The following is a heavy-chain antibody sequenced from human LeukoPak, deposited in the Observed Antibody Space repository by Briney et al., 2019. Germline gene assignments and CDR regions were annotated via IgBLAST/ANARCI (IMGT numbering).Heavy chain of an antibody. V-gene: IGHV4-39*01. CDR2: IYYSGST. Sequence: SETLSLTCTVSGDSMSSSSYYWGWIRQPPGKGLEWIGTIYYSGSTYYNPSLKSRVTISVDTSKNQFSLKLSSVTAADTAVYYCARSLVTNPTCFDYWGQGTLVTVSS. CDR1: GDSMSSSSYY. J-gene: IGHJ4*02. CDR3: ARSLVTNPTCFDY. D-gene: IGHD6-6*01.